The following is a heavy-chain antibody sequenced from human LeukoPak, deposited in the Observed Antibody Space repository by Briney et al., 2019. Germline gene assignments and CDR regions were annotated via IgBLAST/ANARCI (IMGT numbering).Heavy chain of an antibody. CDR1: GYSISSGYY. D-gene: IGHD3-22*01. CDR2: IYHSGST. J-gene: IGHJ4*02. V-gene: IGHV4-38-2*02. CDR3: ARQGNYYDSSGYSFYFDY. Sequence: KPSETLSLTCTVSGYSISSGYYWGWIRQPPGKGLEWIGSIYHSGSTYYNPSLKSRVTISVDTSKNQFSLKLSSVTAADTAAYYCARQGNYYDSSGYSFYFDYWGQGTLVTVSS.